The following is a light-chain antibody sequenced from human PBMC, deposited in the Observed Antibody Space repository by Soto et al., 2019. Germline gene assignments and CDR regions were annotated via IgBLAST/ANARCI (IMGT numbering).Light chain of an antibody. CDR3: QQYGRSPWT. CDR2: GAS. V-gene: IGKV3-20*01. Sequence: EIGLTQSPGTLSLSPGERATLSCRASQSVSSSFLAWYQQKPGQAPRLLIYGASSRATGIPDRFSGSGSGTDFTLTISRLEPEDFAVYYCQQYGRSPWTFGQGTKVEIK. CDR1: QSVSSSF. J-gene: IGKJ1*01.